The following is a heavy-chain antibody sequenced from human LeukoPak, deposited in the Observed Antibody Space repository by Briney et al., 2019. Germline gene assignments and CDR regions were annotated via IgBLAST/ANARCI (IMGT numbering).Heavy chain of an antibody. V-gene: IGHV3-48*01. Sequence: GGSLRLSCAASGFTFSSYSMNWVRQAPGKGLEWVSYISSSSSTIYYADSVKGRFTISRDNSKNTLYLQMNSLRAEDTAVYYCAKAVVGATFGAYYFDYWGQGTLVTVSS. D-gene: IGHD1-26*01. CDR2: ISSSSSTI. J-gene: IGHJ4*02. CDR1: GFTFSSYS. CDR3: AKAVVGATFGAYYFDY.